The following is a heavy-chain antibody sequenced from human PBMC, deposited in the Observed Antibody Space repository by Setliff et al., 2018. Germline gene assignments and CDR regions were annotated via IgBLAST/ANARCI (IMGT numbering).Heavy chain of an antibody. J-gene: IGHJ4*02. CDR2: IYSGDRNT. V-gene: IGHV3-23*03. CDR3: AKPQVELRWGFES. D-gene: IGHD1-7*01. CDR1: GFTFSTYA. Sequence: GSLRLSCAASGFTFSTYAMSWVSQAPGKGLELVSTIYSGDRNTFYTDSVRGRFTIFRDGSKNTLYLQMTSLRAEDTAVYYCAKPQVELRWGFESWGQGTPVTVSS.